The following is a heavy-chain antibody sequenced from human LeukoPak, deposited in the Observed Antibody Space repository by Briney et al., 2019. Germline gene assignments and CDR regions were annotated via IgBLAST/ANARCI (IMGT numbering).Heavy chain of an antibody. D-gene: IGHD7-27*01. CDR2: ISAYNGNT. CDR1: GYTFTSYG. Sequence: ASVKVSRKASGYTFTSYGISWVRQAPGQGLEWMGWISAYNGNTNYAQKLQGRVTMTTDTSTSTAYMELRSPRSDDTAVYYCARDLRPGVDYYYYMDVWGKGTTVTVSS. J-gene: IGHJ6*03. V-gene: IGHV1-18*01. CDR3: ARDLRPGVDYYYYMDV.